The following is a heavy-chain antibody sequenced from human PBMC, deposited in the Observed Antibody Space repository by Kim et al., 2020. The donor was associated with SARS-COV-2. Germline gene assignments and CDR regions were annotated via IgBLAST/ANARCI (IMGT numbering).Heavy chain of an antibody. V-gene: IGHV3-23*01. CDR2: IRGSGVGT. Sequence: GGSLRLSCAASGLTFSSYVMSWVRQAPGKGLEWVSTIRGSGVGTYYADSVKGRLTISRDNSKSTLYLQMNSLRAEDTAVYYCATAELVAIWGQGTLVTVS. CDR3: ATAELVAI. D-gene: IGHD1-7*01. CDR1: GLTFSSYV. J-gene: IGHJ4*02.